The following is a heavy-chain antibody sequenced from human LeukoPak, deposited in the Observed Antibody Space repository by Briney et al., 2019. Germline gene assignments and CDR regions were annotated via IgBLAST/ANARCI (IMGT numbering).Heavy chain of an antibody. V-gene: IGHV3-33*06. CDR2: IWQDGSGK. CDR3: AKEYSSGWYMVDY. J-gene: IGHJ4*02. CDR1: GFSLSTYG. D-gene: IGHD6-19*01. Sequence: GMSLRLSCAASGFSLSTYGMHWVGQAPGKGTEWVAVIWQDGSGKYYADSVKGRFTISRDNSKNTLYLQMNSLRVEDTAVYYCAKEYSSGWYMVDYWGQGTLVTVSS.